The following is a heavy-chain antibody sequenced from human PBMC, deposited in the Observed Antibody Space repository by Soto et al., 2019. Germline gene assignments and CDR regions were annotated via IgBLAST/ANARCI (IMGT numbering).Heavy chain of an antibody. CDR1: GYTFDNYA. V-gene: IGHV1-3*01. CDR2: IHDGNGYT. Sequence: QVQLVQSGAQVKKPGASVKVSCKASGYTFDNYALHWVWQAPGRRLEWMGWIHDGNGYTKYSQRFQGRVTITRDTSASTVHLDLSSLRSEDTAVYYCARVQYSGYDFKLAFDIWGQGKMVTASS. CDR3: ARVQYSGYDFKLAFDI. D-gene: IGHD5-12*01. J-gene: IGHJ3*02.